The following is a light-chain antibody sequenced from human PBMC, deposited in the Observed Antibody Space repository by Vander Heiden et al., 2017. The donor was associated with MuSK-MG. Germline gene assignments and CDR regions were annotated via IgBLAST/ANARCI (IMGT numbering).Light chain of an antibody. CDR3: QQRDSTPWT. CDR2: AAS. CDR1: QSISSY. V-gene: IGKV1-39*01. J-gene: IGKJ1*01. Sequence: DSQTTQSPSSLSASVGDRVTITCRASQSISSYLNWYQQKPGKAPKLLIYAASSLQSGVPSRFSGSGSGTDFTLTISSLQPEDFATYYCQQRDSTPWTFGQGTKVEIK.